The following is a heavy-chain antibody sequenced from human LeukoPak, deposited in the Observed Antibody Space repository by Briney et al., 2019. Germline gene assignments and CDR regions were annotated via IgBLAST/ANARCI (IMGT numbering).Heavy chain of an antibody. CDR2: INHSGST. CDR1: GGSFSGYY. Sequence: SETLSLTCAVYGGSFSGYYWSWIRQPPGKGLEWIGEINHSGSTNYNPSLKSRVTISVDTSKNQFSLKLSSVTAADTAVYYCARCHDYGDYFFDYWGQGTLVTVSS. D-gene: IGHD4-17*01. CDR3: ARCHDYGDYFFDY. J-gene: IGHJ4*02. V-gene: IGHV4-34*01.